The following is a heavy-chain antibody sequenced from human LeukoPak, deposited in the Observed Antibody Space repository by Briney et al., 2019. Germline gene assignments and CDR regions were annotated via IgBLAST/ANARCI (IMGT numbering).Heavy chain of an antibody. CDR2: ISGSAGGT. J-gene: IGHJ5*02. Sequence: LTGGSLRLCCAASGFTFSTYALSWVRQAPGKGLEWVSSISGSAGGTYYADSVKGRFTISRDNSKNTLYLQMHSLRAEDTAVYYCAKNWVASSWFNWFDPWGQGTLVTVSS. D-gene: IGHD6-13*01. CDR1: GFTFSTYA. CDR3: AKNWVASSWFNWFDP. V-gene: IGHV3-23*01.